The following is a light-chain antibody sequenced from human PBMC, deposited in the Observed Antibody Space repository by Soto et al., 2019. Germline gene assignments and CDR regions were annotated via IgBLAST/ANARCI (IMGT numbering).Light chain of an antibody. CDR3: QSSDSSLRGSVV. CDR1: SSNIGAGYD. V-gene: IGLV1-40*01. CDR2: GNS. Sequence: QSVLTQPPSVSGAPGQRVTISCTGSSSNIGAGYDVHWYQQLPGTAPKLLIYGNSNRPSGVPDRFSGSKSGTSASLAITGLQAEDEADYSCQSSDSSLRGSVVFGGGTKLTVL. J-gene: IGLJ2*01.